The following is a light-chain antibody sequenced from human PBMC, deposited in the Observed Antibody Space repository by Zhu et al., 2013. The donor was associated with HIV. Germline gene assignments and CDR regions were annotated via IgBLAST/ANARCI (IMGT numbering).Light chain of an antibody. J-gene: IGLJ2*01. CDR2: EVS. CDR3: SSYTGDNNLL. CDR1: SSDVGGHNY. Sequence: QSALTQPPSASGSPGQSVTISCTGTSSDVGGHNYVSWYQQHPGKAPKLMVFEVSKRPSGVPDRFSGSKSDNMASLTVSGLQAEDEADYYCSSYTGDNNLLFGGGTKLTVL. V-gene: IGLV2-8*01.